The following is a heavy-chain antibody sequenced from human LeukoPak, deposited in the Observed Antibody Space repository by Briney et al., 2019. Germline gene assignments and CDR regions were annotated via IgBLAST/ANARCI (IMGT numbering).Heavy chain of an antibody. V-gene: IGHV4-34*01. CDR3: ARGHTYYYDSSGYYYQEARLDY. D-gene: IGHD3-22*01. J-gene: IGHJ4*02. CDR2: INHSGST. Sequence: GSLRLSCAASGFTFSSYSMNWIRQPPGKGLEWIGEINHSGSTNYNPSLKSRVTISVDTSKNQFSLKLSSVTAADTAVYYCARGHTYYYDSSGYYYQEARLDYWGQGTLVTVSS. CDR1: GFTFSSYS.